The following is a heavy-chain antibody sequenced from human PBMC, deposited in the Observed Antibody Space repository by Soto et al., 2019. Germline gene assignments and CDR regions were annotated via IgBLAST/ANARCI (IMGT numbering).Heavy chain of an antibody. J-gene: IGHJ4*02. D-gene: IGHD3-22*01. Sequence: SETLSLTCTVSGGSISSYYWSWIRQPPGKGLEWIGYIYYSGSTNYNPSLKSRVTISVDTSKNQFSLKLSSVTAADTAVYYCARATPYYYDSSGYQKIHYFDYWGQGTLVTVST. V-gene: IGHV4-59*01. CDR3: ARATPYYYDSSGYQKIHYFDY. CDR2: IYYSGST. CDR1: GGSISSYY.